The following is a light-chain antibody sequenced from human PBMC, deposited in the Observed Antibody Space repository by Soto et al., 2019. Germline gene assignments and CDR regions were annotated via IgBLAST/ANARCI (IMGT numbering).Light chain of an antibody. Sequence: IGLTQSPGTLSLSPGERATLSCRASQSVSSSYLAWYQHKPGQAPRLLIYGASSMTTGIPDRFSGSGAGTDFALTISRLEPEDFAVYYCQQYGSSPHTFGQGTKLQIK. CDR2: GAS. J-gene: IGKJ2*01. CDR1: QSVSSSY. CDR3: QQYGSSPHT. V-gene: IGKV3-20*01.